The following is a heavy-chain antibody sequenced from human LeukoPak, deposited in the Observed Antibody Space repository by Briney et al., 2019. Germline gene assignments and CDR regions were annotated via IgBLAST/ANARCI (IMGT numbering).Heavy chain of an antibody. CDR3: ARLSSITMVRGVIITETYHFDY. CDR2: ISYSGNT. D-gene: IGHD3-10*01. CDR1: GGSISSYY. Sequence: SETLSLTCTVSGGSISSYYWSWIRQPPGKGLEWIGSISYSGNTNYNPSLKSRVTISVDTSKNQFSLKLSSVTAADTAVYSCARLSSITMVRGVIITETYHFDYWGQGTQVTVSS. V-gene: IGHV4-59*01. J-gene: IGHJ4*02.